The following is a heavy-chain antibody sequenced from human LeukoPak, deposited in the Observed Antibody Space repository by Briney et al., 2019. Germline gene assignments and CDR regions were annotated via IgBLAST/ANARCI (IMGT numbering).Heavy chain of an antibody. CDR3: ARILEEQLGTVRCFDY. CDR2: IDWDDDK. D-gene: IGHD6-13*01. CDR1: GFSLSTSGMC. Sequence: SGPALVKPTQTLTLTCTFSGFSLSTSGMCVSWIRQPPGKALEWLARIDWDDDKYYSTSLKTRLTISKDTSKNQVVLTMTNMDPVDTATYYCARILEEQLGTVRCFDYWGQGTLVTVSS. J-gene: IGHJ4*02. V-gene: IGHV2-70*11.